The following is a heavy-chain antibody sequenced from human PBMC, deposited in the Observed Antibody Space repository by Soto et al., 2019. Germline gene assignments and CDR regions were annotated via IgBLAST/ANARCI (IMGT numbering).Heavy chain of an antibody. CDR2: MHYRAIT. Sequence: QVQLQESGPGLVKPSQTLSLTCNVSGGSISSGDYYWSWLRQSPGKGLQWIGYMHYRAITYYNPSHKSRISISVDTSKNKFSLTMAALTDADTAVYFCARAVGILYHYFDSWCHRTLVTVSS. V-gene: IGHV4-30-4*01. CDR3: ARAVGILYHYFDS. CDR1: GGSISSGDYY. J-gene: IGHJ4*01. D-gene: IGHD2-15*01.